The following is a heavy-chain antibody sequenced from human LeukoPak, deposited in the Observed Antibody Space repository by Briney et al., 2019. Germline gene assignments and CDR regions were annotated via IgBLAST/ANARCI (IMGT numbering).Heavy chain of an antibody. Sequence: PGRSLRLSCAASGFTFSSYAMHWVRQAPGKGLEWVAVISYDGSNKYYADSVKGRFTISRDNSKNTLYLQMNSLRAEDTAVYYWPRDLNSQNTVLFFGYWGQGTLVPVSS. CDR2: ISYDGSNK. V-gene: IGHV3-30-3*01. CDR1: GFTFSSYA. D-gene: IGHD4-17*01. CDR3: PRDLNSQNTVLFFGY. J-gene: IGHJ4*02.